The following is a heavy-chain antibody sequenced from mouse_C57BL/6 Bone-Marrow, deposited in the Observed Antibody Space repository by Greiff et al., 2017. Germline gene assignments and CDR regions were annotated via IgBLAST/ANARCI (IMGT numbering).Heavy chain of an antibody. J-gene: IGHJ4*01. CDR3: PRGLSMYY. Sequence: EVQGVESGGGLVKPGGSLKLSCAASGFTFSDYGMHWVRQAPEKGLAWVAYISSGSSTIYYADTVKGRFTISRDNAKNTLFLQMTSLRSEDTAMYYCPRGLSMYYWGQGTSVTVSS. CDR1: GFTFSDYG. D-gene: IGHD3-1*01. V-gene: IGHV5-17*01. CDR2: ISSGSSTI.